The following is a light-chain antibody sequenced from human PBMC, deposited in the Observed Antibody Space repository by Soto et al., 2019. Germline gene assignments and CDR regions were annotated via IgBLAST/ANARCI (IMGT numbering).Light chain of an antibody. J-gene: IGLJ1*01. CDR3: QSYDSSLTTFG. CDR2: GDN. V-gene: IGLV1-40*01. Sequence: QSVLTQPPSVSGAPGQRVAISCTGSSSNIGAEYDVHWYQQLPGTAPKRLIYGDNNRPSGVPDRFSGSKSGTSASLAITGLQPEDEADYYSQSYDSSLTTFGFGTGTKLTVL. CDR1: SSNIGAEYD.